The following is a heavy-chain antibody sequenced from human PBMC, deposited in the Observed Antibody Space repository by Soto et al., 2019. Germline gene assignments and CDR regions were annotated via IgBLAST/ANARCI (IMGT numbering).Heavy chain of an antibody. V-gene: IGHV1-3*01. CDR3: ARVSAGTLAFDI. J-gene: IGHJ3*02. CDR1: GYTFTSYS. CDR2: INAGNGNT. D-gene: IGHD1-1*01. Sequence: ASVKVSCKASGYTFTSYSIHWVRQAPGQRLEWMGGINAGNGNTKYSQKFQGRVTITRDTSASTAYMELSSLRSEDTAVYYCARVSAGTLAFDIWGQGTMVTVSS.